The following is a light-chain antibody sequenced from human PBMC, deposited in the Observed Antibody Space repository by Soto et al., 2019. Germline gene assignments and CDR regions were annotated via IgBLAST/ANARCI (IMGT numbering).Light chain of an antibody. Sequence: DIQMTQSPSSLSASVGDRVTITCRASQSISSYLHWYQQKPGKAPKLLIYSASSLQSGVPSRFSGSGSGTDFTLTISSLQPEDFATYYCQQSYSTPYTFGQGTKLAIK. CDR2: SAS. CDR3: QQSYSTPYT. V-gene: IGKV1-39*01. CDR1: QSISSY. J-gene: IGKJ2*01.